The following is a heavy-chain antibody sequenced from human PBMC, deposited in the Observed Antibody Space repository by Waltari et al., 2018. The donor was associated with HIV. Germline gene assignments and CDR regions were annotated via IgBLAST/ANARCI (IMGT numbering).Heavy chain of an antibody. V-gene: IGHV1-3*01. CDR1: GYTFTSYA. CDR2: INAGNGNT. Sequence: QVQLVQSGAEVKKPGASVKVSCKASGYTFTSYAMHWVRQAPGQRLEWMGWINAGNGNTKYSQKFRGRVTITRDTSASTAYMELSSLRSEDTAVYYCARAKGDYSSWGYWGQGTLVTVSS. J-gene: IGHJ4*02. CDR3: ARAKGDYSSWGY. D-gene: IGHD6-6*01.